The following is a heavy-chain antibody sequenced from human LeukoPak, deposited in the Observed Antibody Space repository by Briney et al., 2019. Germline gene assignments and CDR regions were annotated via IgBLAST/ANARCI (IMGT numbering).Heavy chain of an antibody. D-gene: IGHD1-26*01. Sequence: SETLSLTCTVSGGSISSYYLSWIRQPAGKGLEWIGRIYTSGSTNYNPSLKSRVTMSVDTSKNQFSLKLSSVTAADTAVYYCARSGELASDAFDIWGQGTMVTVSS. CDR2: IYTSGST. CDR1: GGSISSYY. CDR3: ARSGELASDAFDI. J-gene: IGHJ3*02. V-gene: IGHV4-4*07.